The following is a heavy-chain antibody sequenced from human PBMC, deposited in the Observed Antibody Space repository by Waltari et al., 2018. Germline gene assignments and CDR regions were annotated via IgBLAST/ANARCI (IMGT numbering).Heavy chain of an antibody. V-gene: IGHV1-8*03. CDR1: GYTFTSSA. Sequence: QVQLVQSGAEVKKPGASVKVSCKASGYTFTSSAINWVRQATGQGLEWMGWMNPNSGNTGYAQKFQGRVTITRNTSISTAYMELSSLRSEDTAVYYCARGKTYYDYIWGSYRLYYFDYWGQGTLVTVSS. CDR2: MNPNSGNT. D-gene: IGHD3-16*02. CDR3: ARGKTYYDYIWGSYRLYYFDY. J-gene: IGHJ4*02.